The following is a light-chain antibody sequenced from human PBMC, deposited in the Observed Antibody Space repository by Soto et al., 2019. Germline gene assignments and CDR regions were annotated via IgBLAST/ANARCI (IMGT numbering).Light chain of an antibody. Sequence: EIVLTQSPGTLSLAPGERATLSCRASQSVSSSYLAWYQQKPGQAPRLLIYGASSRATGIPDRFSGSGSGTDFPHTISRLEPEDFAVYFCQQYGSSQPNTFGQGTRLEIK. CDR2: GAS. CDR3: QQYGSSQPNT. J-gene: IGKJ5*01. CDR1: QSVSSSY. V-gene: IGKV3-20*01.